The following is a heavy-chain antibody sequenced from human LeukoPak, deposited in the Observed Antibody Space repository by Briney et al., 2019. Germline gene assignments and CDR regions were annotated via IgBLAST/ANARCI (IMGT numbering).Heavy chain of an antibody. D-gene: IGHD5-18*01. Sequence: GGSLRLSCAASGFTFSSYSMNWVRQAPGKGLEWVSSISSSSSYIYYADSVKGRFTISRDNAKNSLYLQMNSLRAEDTAVYYCAREGGGYSYGQFDYWGQGTLVTVS. V-gene: IGHV3-21*01. CDR1: GFTFSSYS. CDR2: ISSSSSYI. CDR3: AREGGGYSYGQFDY. J-gene: IGHJ4*02.